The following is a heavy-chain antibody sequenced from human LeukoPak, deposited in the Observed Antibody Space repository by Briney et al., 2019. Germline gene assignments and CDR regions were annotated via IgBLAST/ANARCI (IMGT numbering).Heavy chain of an antibody. J-gene: IGHJ4*02. CDR1: XFTFSXYT. D-gene: IGHD2-15*01. V-gene: IGHV3-23*01. CDR2: LNAGGGST. Sequence: PGGSLRXSXXXSXFTFSXYTMSWVRQAPGKGLEWVSALNAGGGSTHYADSARGRFTISRDNSKNTLYLQMNSLRAEDTAVYYCASPVRDRYCSGGSCYSPFDFWDQGNLVTVSS. CDR3: ASPVRDRYCSGGSCYSPFDF.